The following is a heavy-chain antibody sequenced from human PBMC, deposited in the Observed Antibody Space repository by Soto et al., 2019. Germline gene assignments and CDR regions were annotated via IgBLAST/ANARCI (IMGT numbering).Heavy chain of an antibody. Sequence: QVQLQESGPGLVKPSETLSLTCTVSGGSISSYSWSWIRQPPGKGLEWIASLYYSGSTHYNPSLESRLNISLDTSKNLFSLKLSSVTAADTAVYYCARGLGSGWYWFDPWGPGTLVTVSS. CDR3: ARGLGSGWYWFDP. D-gene: IGHD6-19*01. CDR2: LYYSGST. CDR1: GGSISSYS. J-gene: IGHJ5*02. V-gene: IGHV4-59*01.